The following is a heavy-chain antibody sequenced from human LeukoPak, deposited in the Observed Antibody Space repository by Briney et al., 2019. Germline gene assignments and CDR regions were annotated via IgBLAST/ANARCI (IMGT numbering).Heavy chain of an antibody. CDR3: ARHNTLQLSSPMDV. D-gene: IGHD1-1*01. CDR2: IYPADSDT. CDR1: GFSFTSNW. J-gene: IGHJ6*02. Sequence: GESLKISCKGSGFSFTSNWIGWVRQMPGKGLEWMGIIYPADSDTRYGPSFQGQVTISADKSISTAYLQWSSLKASDTAMYYCARHNTLQLSSPMDVWGQGTTVTVSS. V-gene: IGHV5-51*01.